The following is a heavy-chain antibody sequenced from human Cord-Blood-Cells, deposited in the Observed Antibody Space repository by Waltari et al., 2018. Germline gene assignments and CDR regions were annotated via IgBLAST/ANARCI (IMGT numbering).Heavy chain of an antibody. J-gene: IGHJ3*02. CDR3: ARGADAFDI. CDR2: CIHICGTA. V-gene: IGHV1-69*01. CDR1: GGTFSSYA. Sequence: QVQLVQSGAEVRKPGSSVKVSCKASGGTFSSYAISWVRQAPGQGLEWMGGCIHICGTANYAQKFQGRVTIPADESTSTDYMELGSLRSEDRAVYYCARGADAFDIWGQGPMVTVSS.